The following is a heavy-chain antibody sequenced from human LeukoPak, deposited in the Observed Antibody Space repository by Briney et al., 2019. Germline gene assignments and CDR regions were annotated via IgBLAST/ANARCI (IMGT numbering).Heavy chain of an antibody. D-gene: IGHD2-15*01. V-gene: IGHV3-30*04. Sequence: PGGSLRLSCAASGFTFSSYAMHWVRQAPGKGLEWVAVISYDGSNKYYADSVKGRFTISRDNSKNTLYLQMNSLRAEDTAVYYCARKDTSAFDYWGQETLVTVSS. J-gene: IGHJ4*02. CDR1: GFTFSSYA. CDR2: ISYDGSNK. CDR3: ARKDTSAFDY.